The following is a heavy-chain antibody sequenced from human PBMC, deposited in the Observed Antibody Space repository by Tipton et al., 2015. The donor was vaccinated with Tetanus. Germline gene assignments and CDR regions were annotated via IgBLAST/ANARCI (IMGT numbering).Heavy chain of an antibody. D-gene: IGHD5-24*01. CDR1: GASVSRSNYH. CDR3: ARGEDAYKTGNY. J-gene: IGHJ4*02. Sequence: TLSLTCTVSGASVSRSNYHWGWIRQPPGKGLEWIGSISYSGSTYHNPSLKSRVAISVDTSKNQFSLKLTSLTAADTAVYFCARGEDAYKTGNYWGQGTLVTVSS. CDR2: ISYSGST. V-gene: IGHV4-39*01.